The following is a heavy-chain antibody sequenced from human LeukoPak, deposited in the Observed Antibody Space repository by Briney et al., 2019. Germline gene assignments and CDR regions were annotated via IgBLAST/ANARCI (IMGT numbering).Heavy chain of an antibody. Sequence: PSETLSLTCTVSGGSISGHYWSWIRQPAGKGLEWIGRIYTSGSTNYNPSLKSRVTMSVDTSKNQFSLKLSSVTAADTAVYYCARGTAMAPNFDYWGQGTLVTVSS. V-gene: IGHV4-4*07. CDR2: IYTSGST. CDR1: GGSISGHY. J-gene: IGHJ4*02. D-gene: IGHD5-18*01. CDR3: ARGTAMAPNFDY.